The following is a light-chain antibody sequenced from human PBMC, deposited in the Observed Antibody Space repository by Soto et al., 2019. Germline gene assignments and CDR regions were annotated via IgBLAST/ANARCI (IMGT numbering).Light chain of an antibody. CDR1: SSDVGGYNY. Sequence: QSALTQPASVSGSPGQSITISCTGTSSDVGGYNYVSWYQQHPGKAPKLMIYNVSNRPSGVSNRFSGSKSGNTASLTISGLQAEDEGHYYCSSFTSTNTVLFGGGTTVTVL. J-gene: IGLJ2*01. CDR3: SSFTSTNTVL. V-gene: IGLV2-14*01. CDR2: NVS.